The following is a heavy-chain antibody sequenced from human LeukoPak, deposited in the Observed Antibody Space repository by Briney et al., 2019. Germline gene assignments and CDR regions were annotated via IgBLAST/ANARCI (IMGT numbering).Heavy chain of an antibody. CDR3: ARDEGCSSTSCQYNWFDP. CDR2: IIPIFGTA. V-gene: IGHV1-69*13. J-gene: IGHJ5*02. Sequence: SVKVSCKASGGTFSSYAISWVRQAPGQGLEWMGGIIPIFGTANYAQKFQGRVTITADESTSTAYMELSSLRSEDTAVYYCARDEGCSSTSCQYNWFDPWGQGTLVTVSS. CDR1: GGTFSSYA. D-gene: IGHD2-2*01.